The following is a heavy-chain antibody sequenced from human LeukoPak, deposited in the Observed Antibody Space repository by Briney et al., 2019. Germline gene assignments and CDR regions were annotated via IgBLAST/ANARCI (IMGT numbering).Heavy chain of an antibody. CDR2: IYSDGST. V-gene: IGHV3-53*01. J-gene: IGHJ4*02. D-gene: IGHD6-13*01. Sequence: PGGSLRLSCAASGFTVSGYYMSWVRQAPGKGLEWVSTIYSDGSTYYADSVKGRFTISRDISKNMLYLQMNSLRAEDTAVYYCARIPSSRQLLHFDYWGQGTLVTVSS. CDR3: ARIPSSRQLLHFDY. CDR1: GFTVSGYY.